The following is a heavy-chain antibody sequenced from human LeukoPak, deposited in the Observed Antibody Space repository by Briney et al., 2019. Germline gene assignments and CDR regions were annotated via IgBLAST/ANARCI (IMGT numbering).Heavy chain of an antibody. CDR2: IFPSGSA. CDR3: ARLNHYFYYMDV. CDR1: GGSISTYY. V-gene: IGHV4-4*09. J-gene: IGHJ6*03. Sequence: SETLSLTCTVSGGSISTYYWSWIRQSPVKGLEWIGYIFPSGSAFYNPSLESRVTISLDTSENQFSLTLSSVTAADTAVYYCARLNHYFYYMDVWGKGTTVTVSS.